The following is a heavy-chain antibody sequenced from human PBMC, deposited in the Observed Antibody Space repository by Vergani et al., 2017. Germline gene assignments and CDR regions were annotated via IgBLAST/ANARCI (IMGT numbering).Heavy chain of an antibody. CDR3: ARVTYSSGWPTDAFDI. V-gene: IGHV1-18*04. D-gene: IGHD6-19*01. Sequence: QVQLVQSGAEVKKPGASVKVSCTASGYTFTSYGISWVRQAPGQGLEWMGWISVYNGNTNYAQKLQGRVTMTTDTSTSTAYMELRSLRSDDTAVYYCARVTYSSGWPTDAFDIWGQGTMVTVSS. CDR1: GYTFTSYG. J-gene: IGHJ3*02. CDR2: ISVYNGNT.